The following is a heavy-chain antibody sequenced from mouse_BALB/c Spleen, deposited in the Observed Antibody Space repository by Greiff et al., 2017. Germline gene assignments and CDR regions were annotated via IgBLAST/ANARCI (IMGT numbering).Heavy chain of an antibody. V-gene: IGHV1S16*01. CDR2: INPSNGGT. J-gene: IGHJ3*01. CDR1: GYTFTSYY. D-gene: IGHD4-1*01. Sequence: QVQLQQSGAELVKPGASVKLSCKASGYTFTSYYMYWVKQRPGQGLEWIGEINPSNGGTNFNEKFKSKATLTVDKSSSTAYMQLSSLTSEDSAVYYCTSGRTRFPFAYWGQGTLVTVSA. CDR3: TSGRTRFPFAY.